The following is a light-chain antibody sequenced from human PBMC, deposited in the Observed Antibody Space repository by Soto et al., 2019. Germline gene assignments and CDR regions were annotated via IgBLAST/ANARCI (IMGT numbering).Light chain of an antibody. Sequence: DIQMTQSPSSLSASVGDRVTITCRASQSISTYLNWYQQKPGKAPKLLIYAASNLQGGVPSRFSGSGSGTDFTLTISSLQPEDFGTYYCQQSYSTPRTFGQGTKVEIK. CDR1: QSISTY. V-gene: IGKV1-39*01. J-gene: IGKJ1*01. CDR3: QQSYSTPRT. CDR2: AAS.